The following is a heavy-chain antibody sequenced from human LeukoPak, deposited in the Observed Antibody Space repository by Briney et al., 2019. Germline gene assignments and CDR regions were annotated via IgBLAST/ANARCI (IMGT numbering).Heavy chain of an antibody. V-gene: IGHV3-74*01. CDR1: GFTFSSYW. CDR2: VNSDGSST. J-gene: IGHJ4*02. CDR3: ARGSTQYSSGWYGLDY. Sequence: GGSLRLSCAASGFTFSSYWMHWVRQAPGKGLVWVSRVNSDGSSTTYADSGKGRFTISRDNAKNTLYLQMNSLRAEDTAVYYCARGSTQYSSGWYGLDYWGQGTLVTVSS. D-gene: IGHD6-19*01.